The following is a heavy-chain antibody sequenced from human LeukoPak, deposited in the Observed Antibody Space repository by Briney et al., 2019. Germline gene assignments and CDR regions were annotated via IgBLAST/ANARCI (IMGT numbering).Heavy chain of an antibody. Sequence: ASVKVSRKASGYTFTSYDINWVRQATGQGLEWMGWMNPNSGNTGYAQKFQGRVTMTRNTSISTAYMELSSLRSEDTAVYYCARNPPYTTYYYGSGSSPFDPWGQGTLVTVSS. V-gene: IGHV1-8*01. CDR2: MNPNSGNT. CDR1: GYTFTSYD. CDR3: ARNPPYTTYYYGSGSSPFDP. J-gene: IGHJ5*02. D-gene: IGHD3-10*01.